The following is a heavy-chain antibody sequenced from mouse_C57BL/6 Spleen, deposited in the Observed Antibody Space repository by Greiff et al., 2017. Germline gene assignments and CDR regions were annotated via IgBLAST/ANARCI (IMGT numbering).Heavy chain of an antibody. CDR3: ARGPYYGSSYFDY. Sequence: QVHVKQPGAELVRPGSSVKLSCKASGYTFTSYWMHWVKQRPIQGLEWIGNIDPSDSETHYNQKFKDKATLTVDKSSSTAYMQLSSLTSEDSAVYYCARGPYYGSSYFDYWGQGTTLTVSS. V-gene: IGHV1-52*01. J-gene: IGHJ2*01. CDR1: GYTFTSYW. CDR2: IDPSDSET. D-gene: IGHD1-1*01.